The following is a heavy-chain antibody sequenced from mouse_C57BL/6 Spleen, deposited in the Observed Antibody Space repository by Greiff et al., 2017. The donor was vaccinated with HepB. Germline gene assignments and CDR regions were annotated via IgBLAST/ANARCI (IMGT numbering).Heavy chain of an antibody. Sequence: VQLQQSDAELVKPGSSVKLSCKVSGYTFTDHTIHWMKQRPEQGLEWIGYIYPRDGSTKYNEKFKGKATLTADKSSSTAYMQLNSLTSEDSAVYFCARGGNYDYWYFDVWGTGTTVTVSS. CDR1: GYTFTDHT. D-gene: IGHD2-1*01. V-gene: IGHV1-78*01. CDR2: IYPRDGST. J-gene: IGHJ1*03. CDR3: ARGGNYDYWYFDV.